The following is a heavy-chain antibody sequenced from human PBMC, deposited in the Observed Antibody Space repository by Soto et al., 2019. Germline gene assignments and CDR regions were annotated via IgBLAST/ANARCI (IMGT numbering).Heavy chain of an antibody. D-gene: IGHD1-26*01. CDR2: IYHSGST. CDR1: GGSISSSNW. V-gene: IGHV4-4*02. J-gene: IGHJ4*02. CDR3: ASGGEWASYFDY. Sequence: PSETLSLTCAVSGGSISSSNWWSWVRQPPGKGLEWIGEIYHSGSTNYSPSLRSRVTISVDKSKNRFSLKLSSVTAADTAVYYCASGGEWASYFDYWGQGTQVPVSP.